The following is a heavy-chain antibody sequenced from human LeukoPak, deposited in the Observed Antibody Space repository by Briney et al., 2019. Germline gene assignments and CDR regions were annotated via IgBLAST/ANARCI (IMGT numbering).Heavy chain of an antibody. Sequence: SETLSLTCTVSGGSISSYYWSWIRQPPGKGLEWIGYIYTSGSTNYNPSLKSRVTISVDTSKNQFSLKLSSVTAADTAVYYCARQRGLEQGGRYFDYWGQGTLVTVSS. CDR3: ARQRGLEQGGRYFDY. J-gene: IGHJ4*02. CDR2: IYTSGST. CDR1: GGSISSYY. D-gene: IGHD1/OR15-1a*01. V-gene: IGHV4-4*09.